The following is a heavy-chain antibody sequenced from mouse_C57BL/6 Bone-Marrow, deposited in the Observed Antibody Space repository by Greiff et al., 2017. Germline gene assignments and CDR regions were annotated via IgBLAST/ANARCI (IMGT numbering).Heavy chain of an antibody. V-gene: IGHV5-6*01. D-gene: IGHD2-4*01. CDR3: AREGIHYDNDEWFAY. CDR2: ISSGGSYT. CDR1: GFTFSSYG. Sequence: EVKLVESGGDLVKPGGSLKLSCAASGFTFSSYGMSWVRQTPDKRLEWVATISSGGSYTYYPDSVQGRFTISRDNAKNTLYLQMSSLKSEDTAMYYCAREGIHYDNDEWFAYWGQGTLVTVSA. J-gene: IGHJ3*01.